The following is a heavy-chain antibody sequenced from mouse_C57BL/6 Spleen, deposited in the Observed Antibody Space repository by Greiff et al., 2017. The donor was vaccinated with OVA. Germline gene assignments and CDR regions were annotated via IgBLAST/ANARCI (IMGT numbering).Heavy chain of an antibody. CDR2: IFPGSGST. CDR1: GYTFTDYY. J-gene: IGHJ4*01. Sequence: SGPELVKPGASVKISCKASGYTFTDYYINWVKQRPGQGLEWIGWIFPGSGSTYYNEKFKGKATLTVDKSSSTAYMLLSSLTSEDSAVYFCARNYDYDVNYAMDYWGQGTSVTVSS. CDR3: ARNYDYDVNYAMDY. D-gene: IGHD2-4*01. V-gene: IGHV1-75*01.